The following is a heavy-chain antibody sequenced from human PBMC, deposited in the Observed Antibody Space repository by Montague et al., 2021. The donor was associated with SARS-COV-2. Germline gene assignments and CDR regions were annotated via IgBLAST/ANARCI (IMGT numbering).Heavy chain of an antibody. V-gene: IGHV4-39*01. CDR2: IDYTENT. Sequence: ETRSLTCTVAGGSISNSIYDWDWIRQPPGKGLEWIGSIDYTENTYYNPSLKSRVTISIDTSKNQFSLKLSSVTAADTAVYYCARPGSGYSYGSGAFDYWGQGTLVTVST. CDR1: GGSISNSIYD. J-gene: IGHJ4*02. D-gene: IGHD5-18*01. CDR3: ARPGSGYSYGSGAFDY.